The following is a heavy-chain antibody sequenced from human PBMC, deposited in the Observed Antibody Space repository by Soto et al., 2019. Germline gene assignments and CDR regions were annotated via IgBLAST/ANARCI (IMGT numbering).Heavy chain of an antibody. CDR3: ARGRGRYSSGWSWLDP. CDR2: IFQSGST. J-gene: IGHJ5*02. V-gene: IGHV4-4*02. D-gene: IGHD6-19*01. CDR1: GGTIRSPDW. Sequence: PSETLSLTCVVSGGTIRSPDWWTWVRQPPGKGLEWIGEIFQSGSTNYTPSLESRVTISVDKSKNQFSLTLTSVTAADTAVYFCARGRGRYSSGWSWLDPWGQGILVTVSS.